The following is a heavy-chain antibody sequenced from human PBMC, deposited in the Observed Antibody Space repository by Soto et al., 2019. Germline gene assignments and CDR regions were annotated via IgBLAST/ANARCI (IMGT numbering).Heavy chain of an antibody. CDR2: IYSGVNT. D-gene: IGHD1-1*01. J-gene: IGHJ6*02. CDR1: GFIVNHNP. CDR3: ARYNYYYGMDV. Sequence: EVQLVESGGGLIQPGGSLRLSCAASGFIVNHNPMTWVRQAPGKGLEWVSVIYSGVNTYYADSVKGRFTISRDNSNNTVYLQMNSLRAEDTAVYYCARYNYYYGMDVWGQGTTVTVS. V-gene: IGHV3-53*01.